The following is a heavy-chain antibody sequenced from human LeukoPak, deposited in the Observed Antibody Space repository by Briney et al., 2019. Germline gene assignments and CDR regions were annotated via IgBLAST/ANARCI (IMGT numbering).Heavy chain of an antibody. Sequence: VASVKVSCKASGYTFTTYNINWVRQAPGQGLEWMGWISGYNGNTNYAQKLQGRVTMTTDTSTSTDYMELRSLKSDDTAVYYCASLKNYYDSSGYLVTDAFDIWGQGTMVTVSS. CDR1: GYTFTTYN. J-gene: IGHJ3*02. CDR3: ASLKNYYDSSGYLVTDAFDI. V-gene: IGHV1-18*01. CDR2: ISGYNGNT. D-gene: IGHD3-22*01.